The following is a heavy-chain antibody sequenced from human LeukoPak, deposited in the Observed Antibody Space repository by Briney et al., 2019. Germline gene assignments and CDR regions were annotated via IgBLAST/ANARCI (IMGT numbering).Heavy chain of an antibody. J-gene: IGHJ4*02. CDR3: ARGSTAMVTSADY. V-gene: IGHV3-33*01. CDR2: IWYDGSNK. D-gene: IGHD5-18*01. Sequence: PGGSLRLSCAASGFTFSSYGMHWVRQAPGKGLEWVAVIWYDGSNKYYADSVKGRFTISRDNSKSTLYLQMNSLRAEDTAVYYCARGSTAMVTSADYWGQGTLVTVSS. CDR1: GFTFSSYG.